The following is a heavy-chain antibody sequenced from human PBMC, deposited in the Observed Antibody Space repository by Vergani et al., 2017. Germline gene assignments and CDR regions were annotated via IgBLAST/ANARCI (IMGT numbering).Heavy chain of an antibody. Sequence: VQLVESGGGVVQPGRSLRLSCAASGFTFSSYAMSWVRQAPGKGLEWVSYISSSSSTIYYADSVKGRFTISRDNAKNSLYLQMNSLRAEDTAVYYCARGQHYYDSSGYYLNWGQGTLVTVSS. V-gene: IGHV3-48*01. J-gene: IGHJ4*02. CDR3: ARGQHYYDSSGYYLN. CDR2: ISSSSSTI. D-gene: IGHD3-22*01. CDR1: GFTFSSYA.